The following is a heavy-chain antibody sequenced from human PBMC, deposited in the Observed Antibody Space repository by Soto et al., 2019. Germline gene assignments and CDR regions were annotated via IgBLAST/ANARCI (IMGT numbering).Heavy chain of an antibody. V-gene: IGHV3-7*01. CDR1: GFTFGTYW. CDR2: IKQDGSEK. Sequence: GGSLRLSCADSGFTFGTYWMNWVRQAPGKGLEWVANIKQDGSEKYYVDSVKGRFAISRDNAKDSLFLQMNNLRAEDTAVYYCVRDWSTFWGMDVWGQGTTVTVSS. CDR3: VRDWSTFWGMDV. J-gene: IGHJ6*02.